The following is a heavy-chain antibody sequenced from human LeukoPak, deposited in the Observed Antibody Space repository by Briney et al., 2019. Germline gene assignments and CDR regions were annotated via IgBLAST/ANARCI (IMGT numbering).Heavy chain of an antibody. Sequence: ASVKVSCKASGYSFTAYYMHWVRQAPGQGLEWVGWINPNSGVTNYAQKFQGRVTMTRDTSINTAYMELSRLRSDDTAMYYCARDDSSSWSPATYWGQGTLVTVSS. V-gene: IGHV1-2*02. D-gene: IGHD6-13*01. CDR3: ARDDSSSWSPATY. CDR2: INPNSGVT. CDR1: GYSFTAYY. J-gene: IGHJ4*02.